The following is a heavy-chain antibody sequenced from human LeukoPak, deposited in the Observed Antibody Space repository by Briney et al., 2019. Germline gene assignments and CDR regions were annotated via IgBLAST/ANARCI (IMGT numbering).Heavy chain of an antibody. CDR2: INDDGSVR. D-gene: IGHD6-13*01. J-gene: IGHJ4*02. CDR3: ARGGYSPVDH. V-gene: IGHV3-74*01. Sequence: GGSLRLSCAASGFTFSSYWMQWVRHSPGEGLVWVLDINDDGSVRRYGDSVKGRFTISRDNAKNTLYLQVNNMQAEDTAIYFCARGGYSPVDHWGQGTLVTASS. CDR1: GFTFSSYW.